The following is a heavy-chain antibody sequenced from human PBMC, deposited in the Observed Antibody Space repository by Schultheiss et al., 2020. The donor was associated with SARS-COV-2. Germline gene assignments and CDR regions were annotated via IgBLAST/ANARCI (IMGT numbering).Heavy chain of an antibody. CDR2: ISSSSSTI. CDR3: ARDVLQLWLHAFDI. V-gene: IGHV3-48*04. D-gene: IGHD5-18*01. Sequence: GGSLRLSCAASGFTFSSYAMSWVRQAPGKGLEWVSYISSSSSTIYYADSVKGRFTISRDNAKNSLYLQMNSLRAEDTAVYYCARDVLQLWLHAFDIWGQGTMVTVSS. CDR1: GFTFSSYA. J-gene: IGHJ3*02.